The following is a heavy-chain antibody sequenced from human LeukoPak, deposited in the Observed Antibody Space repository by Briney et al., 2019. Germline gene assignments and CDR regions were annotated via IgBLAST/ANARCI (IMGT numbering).Heavy chain of an antibody. J-gene: IGHJ4*02. V-gene: IGHV4-34*01. D-gene: IGHD4-23*01. CDR2: INHSGST. Sequence: PSETLSLTCAVYGGSFSGYYWSWIRQPPGKGLEWIGEINHSGSTNYIPSLKSRVTISVDTSKNQFSLKLNSVTAADTAVYYCAREGKRRYFDYWGQGTLVTVSS. CDR1: GGSFSGYY. CDR3: AREGKRRYFDY.